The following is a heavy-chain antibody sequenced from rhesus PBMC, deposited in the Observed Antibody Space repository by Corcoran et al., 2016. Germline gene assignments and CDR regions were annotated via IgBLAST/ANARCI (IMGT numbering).Heavy chain of an antibody. V-gene: IGHV4S7*01. J-gene: IGHJ5-2*02. D-gene: IGHD4-23*01. CDR2: IYGNSART. CDR3: ARQGTVTTHFSLDV. Sequence: QVQLQESGPGLVKPSEPLSLTCAVSGGSISGGYYWGWLPQHPGQGLDGIGNIYGNSARTYYNPSLKSRVTISKDTSKNQFSLKLSAVTAADTAVYYCARQGTVTTHFSLDVWGRGVLVTVSS. CDR1: GGSISGGYY.